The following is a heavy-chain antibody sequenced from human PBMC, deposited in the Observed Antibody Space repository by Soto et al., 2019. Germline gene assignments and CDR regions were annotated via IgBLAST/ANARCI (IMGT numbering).Heavy chain of an antibody. CDR3: ARDLELLWFGELATSFWFDP. CDR1: GFTVSSYS. D-gene: IGHD3-10*01. V-gene: IGHV3-48*01. Sequence: GGSLRLSCAASGFTVSSYSMNWVRQAPGKGLGWVSYISSSSSTIYYADSVKGRLTISRENAKNSLYLEMNSLRAEDTAVYYCARDLELLWFGELATSFWFDPWGQGTLVTVSS. J-gene: IGHJ5*02. CDR2: ISSSSSTI.